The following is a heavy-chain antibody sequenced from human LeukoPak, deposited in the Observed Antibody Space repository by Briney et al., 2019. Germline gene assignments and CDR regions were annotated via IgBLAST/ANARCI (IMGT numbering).Heavy chain of an antibody. J-gene: IGHJ4*02. Sequence: ASVKVSCKASGYTFTSYDVNWVRQATGQGLEWMGWMNPNSGNTGYAQKFRGRVTMTKDTSINTAYMELNGLTSEDTAVYYCARGLTIRGGGRNYLDYWGQGTLVTVSS. D-gene: IGHD3-16*01. V-gene: IGHV1-8*01. CDR3: ARGLTIRGGGRNYLDY. CDR1: GYTFTSYD. CDR2: MNPNSGNT.